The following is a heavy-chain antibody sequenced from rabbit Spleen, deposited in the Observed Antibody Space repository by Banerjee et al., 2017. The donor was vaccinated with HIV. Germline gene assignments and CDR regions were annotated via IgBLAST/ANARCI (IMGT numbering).Heavy chain of an antibody. D-gene: IGHD1-1*01. V-gene: IGHV1S7*01. CDR3: AREDVGGSISL. J-gene: IGHJ4*01. Sequence: QLVESGGGLVQPGGSLKLSCKASGFTLSSYYMNWVRQAPGKGLEWIGYIDPVFGITYYANWVSGRFSISSDNAQNTVDLQMNSLTAADTATYFCAREDVGGSISLWGPGTLVTVS. CDR2: IDPVFGIT. CDR1: GFTLSSYY.